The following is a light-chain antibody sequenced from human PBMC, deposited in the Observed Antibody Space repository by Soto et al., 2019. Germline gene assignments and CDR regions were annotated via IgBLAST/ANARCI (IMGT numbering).Light chain of an antibody. CDR2: GAS. Sequence: EIEMTQSPATLSVSPGERATLSCRASQSVSSNLAWYQQKPGQAPKLLIYGASTRATGIPARFSGSGSGTEFTLTISSLQSEDFAVYYCQQYNNWPLFGPGT. CDR3: QQYNNWPL. J-gene: IGKJ3*01. CDR1: QSVSSN. V-gene: IGKV3-15*01.